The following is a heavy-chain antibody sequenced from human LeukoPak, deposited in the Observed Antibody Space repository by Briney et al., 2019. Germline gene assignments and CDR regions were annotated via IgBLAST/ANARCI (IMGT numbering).Heavy chain of an antibody. Sequence: SETLSLTCTVSGYSISSGYYWGWIRQPPGKGLEWIGSIYHSGSTYYNPSLKSRVIISVDTSKNQFSLKLSSVTAADTAVYYCARVYYSRSYDYWYFDLWGRGTLVTVSS. D-gene: IGHD6-13*01. CDR3: ARVYYSRSYDYWYFDL. J-gene: IGHJ2*01. V-gene: IGHV4-38-2*02. CDR1: GYSISSGYY. CDR2: IYHSGST.